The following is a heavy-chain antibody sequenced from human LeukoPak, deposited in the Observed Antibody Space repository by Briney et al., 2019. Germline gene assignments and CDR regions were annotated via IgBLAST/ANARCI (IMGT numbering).Heavy chain of an antibody. CDR2: INHSGST. V-gene: IGHV4-34*01. D-gene: IGHD3-22*01. CDR3: ATQAKAYDSSGSDY. CDR1: GGSFSGYY. J-gene: IGHJ4*02. Sequence: PPETLSLTCAVYGGSFSGYYWSRIRQPPGKGLEWIGEINHSGSTNYNPSLKSRVTISVDTSKNQFSLKLSSVTAADTAVYYCATQAKAYDSSGSDYWGRGTLVTVSS.